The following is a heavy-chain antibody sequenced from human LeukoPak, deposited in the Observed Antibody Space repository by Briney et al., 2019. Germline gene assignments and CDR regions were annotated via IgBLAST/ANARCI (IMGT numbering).Heavy chain of an antibody. J-gene: IGHJ4*02. D-gene: IGHD4-17*01. CDR3: ARAGYDYGDSSDF. CDR2: INPKNGDS. Sequence: ASVKVSCKASGYPFTTYYIHWVRRAPGQGLEWMGCINPKNGDSKYAQKFQGRVTMTRATSIATAYMEVSRLTSDDTAVYFCARAGYDYGDSSDFWGQGTLVTVSS. CDR1: GYPFTTYY. V-gene: IGHV1-2*02.